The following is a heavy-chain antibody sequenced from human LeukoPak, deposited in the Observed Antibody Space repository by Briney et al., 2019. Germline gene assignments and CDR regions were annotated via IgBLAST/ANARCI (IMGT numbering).Heavy chain of an antibody. J-gene: IGHJ4*02. CDR3: ARGYFDY. Sequence: ASVKVSCKASGYTFTGYYMHCGRQAPGQGVEWMGSINPNSGGTNYAQKFQGRVTMTRDTSSSTAYMELSRLRSDDTAVYSCARGYFDYWGQGTLVTVSS. CDR2: INPNSGGT. CDR1: GYTFTGYY. V-gene: IGHV1-2*02.